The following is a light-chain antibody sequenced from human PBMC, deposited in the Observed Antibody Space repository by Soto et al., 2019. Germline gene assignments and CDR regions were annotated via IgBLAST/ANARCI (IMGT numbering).Light chain of an antibody. V-gene: IGKV1-8*01. J-gene: IGKJ3*01. CDR1: QGISSH. Sequence: AIRMTQSPTSFSASTGDRVTITCRASQGISSHLAWYQQKPGKAPKLLIYAASTLQSGVPSRFSGSGSGTDFTLTINGLQSEDFAAYYCQHYYSYPFTLGPGTKVDIK. CDR2: AAS. CDR3: QHYYSYPFT.